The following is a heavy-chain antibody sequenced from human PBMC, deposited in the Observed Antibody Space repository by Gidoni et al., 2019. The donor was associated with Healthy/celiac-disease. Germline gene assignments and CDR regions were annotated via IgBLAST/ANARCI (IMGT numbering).Heavy chain of an antibody. CDR2: ISSSSSYI. J-gene: IGHJ5*02. CDR1: GFTFSSYS. Sequence: EVQLVESGGGLVKPGGSLRLSCAASGFTFSSYSMNWVRQAPGKGLEWVSSISSSSSYIYYADSVKGRFTISRDNAKNSLYLQMNSLRAEDTAVYYCARVGSGSNWFDPWGQGTLVTVSS. D-gene: IGHD3-10*01. CDR3: ARVGSGSNWFDP. V-gene: IGHV3-21*01.